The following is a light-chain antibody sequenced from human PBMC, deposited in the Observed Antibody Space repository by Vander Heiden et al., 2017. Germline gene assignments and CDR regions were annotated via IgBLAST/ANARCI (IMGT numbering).Light chain of an antibody. CDR3: QHYYANPST. V-gene: IGKV4-1*01. J-gene: IGKJ1*01. Sequence: DIVMTQSPDSLAVSLGERATINCKSSQSVLYSSNNKNYLAWYQHKPGQPPKLLIYWASTRESGVPGRFSGSGSGTDFTLTISSLQAEDVAVYYCQHYYANPSTFGQGTRVEI. CDR1: QSVLYSSNNKNY. CDR2: WAS.